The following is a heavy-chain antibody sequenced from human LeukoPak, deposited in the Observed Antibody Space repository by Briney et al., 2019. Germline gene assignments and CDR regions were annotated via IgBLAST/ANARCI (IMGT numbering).Heavy chain of an antibody. D-gene: IGHD6-19*01. CDR3: ARVRVSSSSHPWYFDY. CDR2: IYYSGST. Sequence: PSETLSLTCTVSRGPMSSYYWSWIRQPPGKGLEWIGYIYYSGSTNYNPSLKSRVNISVDTSKNQFSLKLTSVTAADTAVYYCARVRVSSSSHPWYFDYWGQGTLATVSS. J-gene: IGHJ4*02. V-gene: IGHV4-59*01. CDR1: RGPMSSYY.